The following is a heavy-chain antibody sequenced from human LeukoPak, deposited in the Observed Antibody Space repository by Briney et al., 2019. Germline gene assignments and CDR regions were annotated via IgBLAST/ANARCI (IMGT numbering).Heavy chain of an antibody. J-gene: IGHJ6*02. D-gene: IGHD2-2*01. Sequence: GASVKVSCKASGYTFTGYYMHWVRQAPGQGLEWMGWINPNSGGTNYAQKFQGRVTMTRDTSISTAYMELSRLRSDDTAVYYCAREIRTSDAGYYYYGMDVWGQGTTVTVSS. V-gene: IGHV1-2*02. CDR1: GYTFTGYY. CDR2: INPNSGGT. CDR3: AREIRTSDAGYYYYGMDV.